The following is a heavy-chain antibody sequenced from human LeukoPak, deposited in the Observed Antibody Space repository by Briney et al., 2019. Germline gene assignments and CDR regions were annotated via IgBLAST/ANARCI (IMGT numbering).Heavy chain of an antibody. CDR2: IKKDGSEK. Sequence: PGGSLTLSCTASGFTFSSYWKSWVRLPQGPGMEREANIKKDGSEKYYVDSVMGRFTISRDNAKNSLYLQMNSLKVEDTAVYYCARGSRFWRPPDAFDIWGQGTMVTVSS. CDR1: GFTFSSYW. V-gene: IGHV3-7*03. J-gene: IGHJ3*02. CDR3: ARGSRFWRPPDAFDI. D-gene: IGHD3-3*01.